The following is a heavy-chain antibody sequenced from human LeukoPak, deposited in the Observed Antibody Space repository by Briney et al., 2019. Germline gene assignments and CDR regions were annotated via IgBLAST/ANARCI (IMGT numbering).Heavy chain of an antibody. V-gene: IGHV4-39*07. CDR2: IYYSGST. CDR3: ARRTTVVTYDAFDI. CDR1: GGSISSSSYY. Sequence: SETLSLTCTVSGGSISSSSYYWGWIRQPPGKGLEWIGSIYYSGSTYYNPSLKSRVTISVDRSKNQFSLKLSSVTAADTAVYYCARRTTVVTYDAFDIWGQGTMVTVSS. D-gene: IGHD4-23*01. J-gene: IGHJ3*02.